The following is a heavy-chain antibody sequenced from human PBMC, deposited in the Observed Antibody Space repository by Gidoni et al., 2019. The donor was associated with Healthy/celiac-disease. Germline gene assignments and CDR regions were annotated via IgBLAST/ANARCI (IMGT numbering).Heavy chain of an antibody. CDR3: AKAMIVVVTTGRSFDY. J-gene: IGHJ4*02. V-gene: IGHV3-23*01. D-gene: IGHD3-22*01. Sequence: EVQLLDSGGGLVQPGGSLRLSFAASGFTFSSYAMSWVRQAPGKGLEWVSAISGSGGSTYYADSVKGRFTISRDNSKNTLYLQMNSLRAEDTAVYYCAKAMIVVVTTGRSFDYWGQGTLVTVSS. CDR2: ISGSGGST. CDR1: GFTFSSYA.